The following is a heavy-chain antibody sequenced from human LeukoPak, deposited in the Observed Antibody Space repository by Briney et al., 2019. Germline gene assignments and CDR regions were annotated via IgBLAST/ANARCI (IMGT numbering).Heavy chain of an antibody. CDR2: ISSSSSYI. CDR1: GFTFSSYS. D-gene: IGHD4-23*01. Sequence: AGGSLRLSCAASGFTFSSYSMNWVRQAPGKGLEWVSSISSSSSYIYYADSVKGRFTISRDNAKNSLYLQMNSLRAEDTAVYYCARYDYGGKVPPYFDYWGQGTLVTVSS. CDR3: ARYDYGGKVPPYFDY. V-gene: IGHV3-21*01. J-gene: IGHJ4*02.